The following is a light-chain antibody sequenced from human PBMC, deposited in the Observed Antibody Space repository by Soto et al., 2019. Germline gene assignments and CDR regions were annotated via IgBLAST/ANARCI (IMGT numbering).Light chain of an antibody. V-gene: IGKV3-20*01. CDR2: GAS. CDR3: RHDGTISESP. J-gene: IGKJ3*01. CDR1: QSISSSY. Sequence: ESATLSCRDGQSISSSYLAWYQQKPDQAPRLLIYGASSRATGIPDRFSGSGSGTDFTLTISRLEPDVLSGYYCRHDGTISESPFGAGAKEDI.